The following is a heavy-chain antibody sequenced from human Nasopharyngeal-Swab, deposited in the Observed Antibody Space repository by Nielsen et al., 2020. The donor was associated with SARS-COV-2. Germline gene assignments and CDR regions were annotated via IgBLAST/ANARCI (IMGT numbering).Heavy chain of an antibody. CDR3: ARGDSSGWAFDY. D-gene: IGHD6-19*01. J-gene: IGHJ4*02. V-gene: IGHV4-59*08. CDR2: IYYSGST. Sequence: RQAPGKGLEWLGYIYYSGSTNYNPSLKSRVTISVDTSKNQFSLKLSSVTAADTAVYYCARGDSSGWAFDYWGQGTLVT.